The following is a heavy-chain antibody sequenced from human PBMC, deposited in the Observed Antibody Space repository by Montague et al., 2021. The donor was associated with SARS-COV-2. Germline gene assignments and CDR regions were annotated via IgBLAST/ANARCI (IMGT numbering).Heavy chain of an antibody. J-gene: IGHJ6*03. CDR3: ARDSRTDFDWLFPDSGSDYDYMDV. CDR2: IYYSGST. CDR1: GGSISSYY. Sequence: SETLSLTCTVSGGSISSYYWSWIRQPPGKGLDWIGYIYYSGSTNYNPSLKSRVTISVDTSKNQFSLKLSSVTAADTAVYYCARDSRTDFDWLFPDSGSDYDYMDVWGKGTTVTVSS. D-gene: IGHD3-9*01. V-gene: IGHV4-59*01.